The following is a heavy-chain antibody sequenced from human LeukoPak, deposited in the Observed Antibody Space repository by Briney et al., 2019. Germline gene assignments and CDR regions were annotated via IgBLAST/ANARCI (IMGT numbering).Heavy chain of an antibody. CDR2: INPNSGGT. CDR3: ARDPVRGVIITYFDY. CDR1: GGTFSSYA. D-gene: IGHD3-10*01. V-gene: IGHV1-2*02. Sequence: ASVKVSCKASGGTFSSYAISWVRQAPGQGLEWMGWINPNSGGTNYAQKFQGRVTMTRDMSTSTVYMELSSLRSEDTAVYYCARDPVRGVIITYFDYWGQGTLVTVSS. J-gene: IGHJ4*02.